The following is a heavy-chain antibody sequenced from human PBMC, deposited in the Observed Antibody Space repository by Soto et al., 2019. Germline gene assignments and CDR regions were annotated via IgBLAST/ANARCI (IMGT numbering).Heavy chain of an antibody. CDR3: AKDASKWIPQLEANYFDS. D-gene: IGHD5-18*01. Sequence: EVQLVESGGTLVQPGRSLRLSCVASGFTFDDYAMHWVRQSPRKGLEWVAGVTWNSGNIGYADSVKGRFTISRDNAKNSLYLQMKSLRDEDTALYLCAKDASKWIPQLEANYFDSWGQGTLVTVSS. J-gene: IGHJ4*02. V-gene: IGHV3-9*01. CDR1: GFTFDDYA. CDR2: VTWNSGNI.